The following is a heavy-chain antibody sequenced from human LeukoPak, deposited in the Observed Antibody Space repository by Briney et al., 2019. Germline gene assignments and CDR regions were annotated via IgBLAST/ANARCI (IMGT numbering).Heavy chain of an antibody. D-gene: IGHD3-10*01. V-gene: IGHV3-30-3*01. J-gene: IGHJ4*02. CDR1: GFTFRNYA. Sequence: GRSLRLSCAPSGFTFRNYAMHWVRQAPGKGLEWVATLTYDGSDKDYADSVKGRFTISRDNSKNTLYLQMNGLRAEDTAVYFCARDLAESYLFDYWGQGTLVTVSS. CDR2: LTYDGSDK. CDR3: ARDLAESYLFDY.